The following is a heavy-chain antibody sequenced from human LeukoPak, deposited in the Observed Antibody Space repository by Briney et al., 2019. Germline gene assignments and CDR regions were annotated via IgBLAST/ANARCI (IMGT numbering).Heavy chain of an antibody. CDR1: GFTFSSYA. V-gene: IGHV3-30-3*01. CDR3: ARGIYNPIPDY. J-gene: IGHJ4*02. D-gene: IGHD1-14*01. CDR2: ISYDGSNK. Sequence: PGRSLRLSCAASGFTFSSYAMHWVRQAPGKGLEWVAVISYDGSNKYYADSVKGRFTISRDNSKNTLYLQMNSLRADDTALYYCARGIYNPIPDYWGLGTLVTVSS.